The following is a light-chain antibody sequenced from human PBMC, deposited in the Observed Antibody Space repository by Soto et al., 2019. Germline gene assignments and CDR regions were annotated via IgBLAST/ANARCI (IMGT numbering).Light chain of an antibody. V-gene: IGKV3-20*01. CDR2: AAS. Sequence: PLSLSPGERPSLFCRASQSVSSSYLAWYQQKPGQAPRLLIYAASSRATGIPDRFSGSGSGTDFTRTINRLEPEDFAVYYCQQYVELFGQGTKVDI. CDR1: QSVSSSY. CDR3: QQYVEL. J-gene: IGKJ1*01.